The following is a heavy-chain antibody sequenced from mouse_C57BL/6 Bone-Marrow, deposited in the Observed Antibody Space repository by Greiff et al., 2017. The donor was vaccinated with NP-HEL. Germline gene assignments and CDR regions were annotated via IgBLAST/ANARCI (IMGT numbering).Heavy chain of an antibody. J-gene: IGHJ3*01. CDR2: IDPSDSYT. CDR1: GYTFTSYW. V-gene: IGHV1-59*01. CDR3: ASEVLYYSIYVAVAY. D-gene: IGHD2-5*01. Sequence: QVQLQQPGAELVRPGTSVKLSCKASGYTFTSYWMHWVKQRPGQGLEWIGVIDPSDSYTNYNQKFKGKATLTVDTSSSTAYMQLSSLTSEDSAVYHCASEVLYYSIYVAVAYWGQVTLVTVSA.